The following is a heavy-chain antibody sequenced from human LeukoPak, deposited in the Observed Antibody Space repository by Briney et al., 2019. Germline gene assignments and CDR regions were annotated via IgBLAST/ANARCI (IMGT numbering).Heavy chain of an antibody. CDR1: GGTFSRYA. D-gene: IGHD3-9*01. V-gene: IGHV1-69*01. Sequence: EASVKVSCKVSGGTFSRYAISWVRQAPGKGLEWMGGIIPIFDTTNYAQNCQGRVTITADESTSTTYMKLSSLRSDDTAVYYCARDRDFDWLLLFDYWGQGTLVTVSS. J-gene: IGHJ4*02. CDR3: ARDRDFDWLLLFDY. CDR2: IIPIFDTT.